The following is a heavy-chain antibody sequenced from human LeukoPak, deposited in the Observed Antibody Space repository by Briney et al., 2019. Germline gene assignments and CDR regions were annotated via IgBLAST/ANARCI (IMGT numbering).Heavy chain of an antibody. Sequence: ASVKVSCKASGYTFTGYYMHWVRQAPGQGLEWMGWINPNSGGTNYAQKFQGRVTMNRDTSISTAYMELSRLRSDDTAVYYCAAWANDYGDYPFDYWGQGTLVTVSS. V-gene: IGHV1-2*02. CDR2: INPNSGGT. J-gene: IGHJ4*02. D-gene: IGHD4-17*01. CDR1: GYTFTGYY. CDR3: AAWANDYGDYPFDY.